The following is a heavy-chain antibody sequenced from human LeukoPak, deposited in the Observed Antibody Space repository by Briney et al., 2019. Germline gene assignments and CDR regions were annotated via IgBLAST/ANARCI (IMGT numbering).Heavy chain of an antibody. V-gene: IGHV4-59*01. J-gene: IGHJ6*03. CDR2: IYYSGST. D-gene: IGHD3-10*01. Sequence: SETLSLTCTVSGGSISSYYWSWIRHPPGKGLEWIGYIYYSGSTNYNPSRKSRVTISVDTSKNQFSLKLSSVTAADTAVYYCARDRVSPSSGYYYYYFIDVWGKGTTVTVSS. CDR1: GGSISSYY. CDR3: ARDRVSPSSGYYYYYFIDV.